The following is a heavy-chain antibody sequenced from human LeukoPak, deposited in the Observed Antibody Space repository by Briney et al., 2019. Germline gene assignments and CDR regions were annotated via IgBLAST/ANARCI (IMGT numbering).Heavy chain of an antibody. V-gene: IGHV1-69*04. Sequence: SVKVSCKASGGTFSSYAISWVRQSPGQGLEWMGRIIPNLGIANYAQKFQGRVTITADKSTSTAYMELSSLRSEDTAVYYCARDRDYGDYVTSPFDYWGQGTLVTVSS. D-gene: IGHD4-17*01. J-gene: IGHJ4*02. CDR1: GGTFSSYA. CDR3: ARDRDYGDYVTSPFDY. CDR2: IIPNLGIA.